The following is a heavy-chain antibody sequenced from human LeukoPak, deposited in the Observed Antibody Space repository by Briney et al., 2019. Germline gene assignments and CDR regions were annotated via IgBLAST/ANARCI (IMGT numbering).Heavy chain of an antibody. D-gene: IGHD3-16*01. J-gene: IGHJ4*02. V-gene: IGHV3-23*01. CDR1: GFTFSSYA. CDR3: AKMRRERIMIVDYFDY. CDR2: ISGSGGST. Sequence: EGSLRLSCAASGFTFSSYAMSWVRQAPGKGLEWVSAISGSGGSTYYADSVKGRFTISRDNSKNTLYLQMNSLRAEDTAVYYCAKMRRERIMIVDYFDYWGQGTLVTVST.